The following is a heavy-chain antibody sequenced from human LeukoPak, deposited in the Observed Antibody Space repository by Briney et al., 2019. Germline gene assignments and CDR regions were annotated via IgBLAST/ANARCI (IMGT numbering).Heavy chain of an antibody. CDR3: ARPLYDYVWGSYRSIPDAFDI. D-gene: IGHD3-16*02. J-gene: IGHJ3*02. CDR1: GYTFTSYG. CDR2: IGAYNGNT. V-gene: IGHV1-18*04. Sequence: GASVKVSCKASGYTFTSYGISWVRQAPGQGLEWMGWIGAYNGNTNYAQKLQGRVTMTTDTSTSTAYMELRSLRSDDTAVYYCARPLYDYVWGSYRSIPDAFDIWGQGTMVTVSS.